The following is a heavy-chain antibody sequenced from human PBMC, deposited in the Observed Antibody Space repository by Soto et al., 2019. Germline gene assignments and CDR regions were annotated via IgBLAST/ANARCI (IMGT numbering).Heavy chain of an antibody. CDR1: GGSFSGYY. V-gene: IGHV4-34*01. J-gene: IGHJ5*02. Sequence: LSLTCAVYGGSFSGYYWSWIRQPPGKGLEWIGEINHSGSTNYNPSLKSRVTISVDTSKNQFSLKLSSVTAADTAVYYCARGVAAAGRWGGNWFDPWGQXTLVTVSS. D-gene: IGHD6-13*01. CDR2: INHSGST. CDR3: ARGVAAAGRWGGNWFDP.